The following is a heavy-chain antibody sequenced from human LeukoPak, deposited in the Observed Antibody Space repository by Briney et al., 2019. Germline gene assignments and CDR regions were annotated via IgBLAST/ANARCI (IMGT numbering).Heavy chain of an antibody. D-gene: IGHD3-3*01. Sequence: SETLSLTCTVSGGSISSGSYYWSWIRQPAGKGLEWIGRIYTSGSTNYNPYLKSRVTISVDTSKNQFSLKLSSVTAADTAVYYCARDTWVDYDFWSGYYTGEDYYYYGMDVWGQGTTVTVSS. J-gene: IGHJ6*02. CDR1: GGSISSGSYY. CDR3: ARDTWVDYDFWSGYYTGEDYYYYGMDV. V-gene: IGHV4-61*02. CDR2: IYTSGST.